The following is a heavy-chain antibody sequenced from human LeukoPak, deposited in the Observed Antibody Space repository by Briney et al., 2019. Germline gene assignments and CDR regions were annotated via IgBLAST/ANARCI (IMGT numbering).Heavy chain of an antibody. CDR2: ISAYNGNT. CDR1: GGTFSSYA. Sequence: ASVKVSCKASGGTFSSYAISWVRQAPGQGLEWMGWISAYNGNTNYAQKLQGRVTMTTDTSTSTAYMELRSLRSDDTAVYYCARGTLSSSWYGNWGQGTLVTVSS. CDR3: ARGTLSSSWYGN. J-gene: IGHJ4*02. V-gene: IGHV1-18*01. D-gene: IGHD6-13*01.